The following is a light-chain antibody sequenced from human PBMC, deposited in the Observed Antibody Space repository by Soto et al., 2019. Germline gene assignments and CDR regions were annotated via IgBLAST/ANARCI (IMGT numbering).Light chain of an antibody. CDR3: SSYTSSTFVV. CDR1: SSDVGGYNY. CDR2: DVN. V-gene: IGLV2-14*01. Sequence: QSVLTQPASVSGSPGQSITISCTGTSSDVGGYNYVSWYQQHPGKAPKLMIYDVNNRPSGVSNRFSGSKSGNTASLTISGLQAEDEADYYCSSYTSSTFVVFGGGTKLTVL. J-gene: IGLJ2*01.